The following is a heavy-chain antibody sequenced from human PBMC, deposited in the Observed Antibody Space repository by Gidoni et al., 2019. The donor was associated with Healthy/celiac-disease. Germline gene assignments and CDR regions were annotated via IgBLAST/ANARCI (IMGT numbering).Heavy chain of an antibody. Sequence: EVQLVESGGGLVQPGGYLRLSCSAPGFNFSSYWMHWVRQAPGKGLVWVSRINSEGSSTSYADSVKGRFTISRDNAKNTLYLQMNSLRAEDTAVYYCARDRGSSSWYPNWFDPWGQGTLVTVSS. CDR2: INSEGSST. D-gene: IGHD6-13*01. CDR1: GFNFSSYW. J-gene: IGHJ5*02. V-gene: IGHV3-74*01. CDR3: ARDRGSSSWYPNWFDP.